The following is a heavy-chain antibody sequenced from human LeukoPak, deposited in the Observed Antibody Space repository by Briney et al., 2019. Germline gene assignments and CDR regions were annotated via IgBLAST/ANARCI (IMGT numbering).Heavy chain of an antibody. CDR1: GGPFSGYY. V-gene: IGHV4-34*01. D-gene: IGHD1-14*01. Sequence: SETLSLTCAVYGGPFSGYYWSWIRQPPGKGLEWIGEINHSGSTNYNPSLKSRVTISVDTSKNQFSLKLSSVTAADTAVYYCARGEESPEGSSDVWGQGTTVTVSS. J-gene: IGHJ6*02. CDR2: INHSGST. CDR3: ARGEESPEGSSDV.